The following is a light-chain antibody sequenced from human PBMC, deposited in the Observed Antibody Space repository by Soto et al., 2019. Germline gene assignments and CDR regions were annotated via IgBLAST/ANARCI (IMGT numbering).Light chain of an antibody. CDR3: QQYNNWPQT. CDR1: QSVSSN. V-gene: IGKV3-15*01. Sequence: EIVMTQSPATLSVSPGERATLSCRASQSVSSNLAWYQQKPGQGPRLLIYGASTRATGIPTRFSGSGSGTEFTPAITSLQSEDFAVYYCQQYNNWPQTLGQGTKGEIK. J-gene: IGKJ1*01. CDR2: GAS.